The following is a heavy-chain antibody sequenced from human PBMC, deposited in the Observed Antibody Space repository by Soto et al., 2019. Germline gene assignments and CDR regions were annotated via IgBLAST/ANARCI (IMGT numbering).Heavy chain of an antibody. CDR2: ISGGSGDST. CDR3: AKNQPSWATRPAFDY. D-gene: IGHD2-2*01. Sequence: GGSLRLSCAASGFTFSNYAMNWVRQAPGKGLEWVSGISGGSGDSTFYADSAKGRFTISRDNSKNTLHLQMNSLRTEDTAVYYCAKNQPSWATRPAFDYWGQRTLVTVSS. J-gene: IGHJ4*02. V-gene: IGHV3-23*01. CDR1: GFTFSNYA.